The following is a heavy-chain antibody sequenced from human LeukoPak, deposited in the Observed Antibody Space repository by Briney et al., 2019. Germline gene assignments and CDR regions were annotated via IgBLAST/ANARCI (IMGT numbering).Heavy chain of an antibody. CDR3: ARGDPNADL. J-gene: IGHJ5*02. CDR1: GFDLNTYE. V-gene: IGHV3-48*03. Sequence: PGGSLRLSCAASGFDLNTYEMNWVRQAPGKGLEWIADITISGHTKNYADSVKGRFTISRDNAGTSLYLQMNSLRVEDTGVYYCARGDPNADLWGQGTLVTVSS. CDR2: ITISGHTK.